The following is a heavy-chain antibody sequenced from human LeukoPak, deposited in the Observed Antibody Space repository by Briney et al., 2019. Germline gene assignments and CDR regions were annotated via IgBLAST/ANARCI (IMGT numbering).Heavy chain of an antibody. J-gene: IGHJ4*02. CDR3: ARENTVTSTSFDY. Sequence: SQTLSLTCTVSGGSISSGGYYWSWLRQHPGMGLEWLGNIYYNGSTYYNPSLTSRVTISVDTSKNQFSLKLSSVTAADTAVDYCARENTVTSTSFDYWGQGTLVTVSS. CDR1: GGSISSGGYY. V-gene: IGHV4-31*03. CDR2: IYYNGST. D-gene: IGHD4-17*01.